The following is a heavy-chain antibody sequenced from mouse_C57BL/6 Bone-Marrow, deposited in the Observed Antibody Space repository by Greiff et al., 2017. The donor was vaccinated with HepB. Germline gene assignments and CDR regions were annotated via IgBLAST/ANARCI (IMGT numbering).Heavy chain of an antibody. D-gene: IGHD1-1*01. J-gene: IGHJ3*01. CDR1: GYSITSGYY. Sequence: VQLKESGPGLVKPSQSLSLTCSVTGYSITSGYYWNWIRQFPGNKLEWMGYISYDGSNNYNPSLKNRISITRDTSKNQFFLKLNSVTTEDTATYYCARNDYGSSYGFAYWGQGTLVTVSA. CDR3: ARNDYGSSYGFAY. V-gene: IGHV3-6*01. CDR2: ISYDGSN.